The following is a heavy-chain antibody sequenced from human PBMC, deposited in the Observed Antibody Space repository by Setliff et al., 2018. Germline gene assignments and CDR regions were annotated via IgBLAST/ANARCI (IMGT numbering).Heavy chain of an antibody. CDR3: ARGGGSYRAGNSRPTYWFDP. CDR1: GCPFIEHY. V-gene: IGHV1-2*02. D-gene: IGHD2-21*01. CDR2: IRPNGGGT. Sequence: EASVKVSCKTSGCPFIEHYVNWVRQAPGQGLEWMGWIRPNGGGTHYAQKFQGRVTMTRDTANSTVYMDLSSLTSDDTAIYYCARGGGSYRAGNSRPTYWFDPWGQGTLVTVSS. J-gene: IGHJ5*02.